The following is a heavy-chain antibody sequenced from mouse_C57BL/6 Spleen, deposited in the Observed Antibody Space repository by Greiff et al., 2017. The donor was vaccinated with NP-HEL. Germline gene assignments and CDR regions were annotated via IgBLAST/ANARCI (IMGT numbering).Heavy chain of an antibody. Sequence: EVMLVESGGGLVQPGGSLSLSCAASGFTFTDYYMSWVRQPPGKALEWLGFIRNKANGYTTEYSASVKGRFTISRDNSQSILYLQMNALRAEDSATYYCASSYDYDWFAYWGQGTLVTVSA. CDR2: IRNKANGYTT. CDR1: GFTFTDYY. D-gene: IGHD2-4*01. J-gene: IGHJ3*01. CDR3: ASSYDYDWFAY. V-gene: IGHV7-3*01.